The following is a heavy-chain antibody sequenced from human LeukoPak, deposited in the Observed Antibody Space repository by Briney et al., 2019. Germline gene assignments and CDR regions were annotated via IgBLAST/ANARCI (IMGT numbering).Heavy chain of an antibody. CDR3: ARAKLDIVVVPAAMAYYGMDV. Sequence: GGSLRLSCAASGFTFSDYYMSWIRQAPGKGLEWVSYISSSGSTIYYADSVKGRFTISRDNAKNSLYLQMNSLRAEDTAVYYCARAKLDIVVVPAAMAYYGMDVWGQGTTVTVSS. CDR2: ISSSGSTI. J-gene: IGHJ6*02. V-gene: IGHV3-11*01. D-gene: IGHD2-2*03. CDR1: GFTFSDYY.